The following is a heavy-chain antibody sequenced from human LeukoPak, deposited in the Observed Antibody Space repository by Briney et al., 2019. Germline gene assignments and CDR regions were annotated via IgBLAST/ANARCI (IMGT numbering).Heavy chain of an antibody. J-gene: IGHJ4*02. CDR3: ARDLAWGAY. D-gene: IGHD4/OR15-4a*01. CDR1: GFTFSIYT. Sequence: GGSLRLSCVASGFTFSIYTMSWVRQAPGKGLEWVSSITSSSSSIYSADSVKGRLTISRDNAKNSLYLEMNSLRDEDTAVYYCARDLAWGAYWGQGTLVTVSS. CDR2: ITSSSSSI. V-gene: IGHV3-21*01.